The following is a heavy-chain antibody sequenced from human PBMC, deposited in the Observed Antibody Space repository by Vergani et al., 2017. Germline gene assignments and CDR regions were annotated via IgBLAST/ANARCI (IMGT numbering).Heavy chain of an antibody. D-gene: IGHD4-17*01. Sequence: LVESGGGLVQPGGSLRLSCAASAFSVSSHYMTWVRQAPGKGLEWVSTVNIGGRTSYADSVKVRLTLTRDDSKNTLHLQMNSPGADDTAVYYCARGMTTATADLDGCDCWGEGRMVSVCS. V-gene: IGHV3-66*02. J-gene: IGHJ3*01. CDR2: VNIGGRT. CDR1: AFSVSSHY. CDR3: ARGMTTATADLDGCDC.